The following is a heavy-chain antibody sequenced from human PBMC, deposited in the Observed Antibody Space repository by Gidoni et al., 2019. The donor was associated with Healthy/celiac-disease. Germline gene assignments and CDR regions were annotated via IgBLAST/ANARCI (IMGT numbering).Heavy chain of an antibody. Sequence: QVQLVQSGAEVKKPGASVKVSCQVSGYTLTELSMHWVRQAPGKGLEWLGGFDPEDGETIYAQKFQGRVTMTEDTSTDTAYMELSSLRSEDTAVYYCATAVRIAAAGPHSAFDIWGQGTMVTVSS. V-gene: IGHV1-24*01. J-gene: IGHJ3*02. CDR2: FDPEDGET. CDR3: ATAVRIAAAGPHSAFDI. D-gene: IGHD6-13*01. CDR1: GYTLTELS.